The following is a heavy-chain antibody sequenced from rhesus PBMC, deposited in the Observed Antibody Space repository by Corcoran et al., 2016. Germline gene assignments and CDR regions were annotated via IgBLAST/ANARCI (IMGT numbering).Heavy chain of an antibody. Sequence: EVQLVESGGGLAKPGGSLRLSCAASGFTFSSYWMNWVRQTPGKGLEWISVINSGGGRTYFADSGKGRFTISRDNSKNTLSLQMNSRRAEDTAVYYCAKEDSSWSEGYGLDSWGQGVVVTVSS. CDR2: INSGGGRT. CDR1: GFTFSSYW. J-gene: IGHJ6*01. V-gene: IGHV3S42*01. D-gene: IGHD6-13*01. CDR3: AKEDSSWSEGYGLDS.